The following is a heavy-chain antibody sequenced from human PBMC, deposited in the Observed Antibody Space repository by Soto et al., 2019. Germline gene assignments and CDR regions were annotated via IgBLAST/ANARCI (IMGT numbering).Heavy chain of an antibody. J-gene: IGHJ6*02. D-gene: IGHD6-19*01. CDR1: GFKFTDFA. Sequence: GQLVESGGGEVQPGRSLRLSCAASGFKFTDFALHWVRQAPGKGLEWVAIIAYDGSEKHYADSVKGRFAISRDTPKNTLYLEMNSLRPEDTAGYVCARRAVHSYYAIDVWGPGTTVTVFS. CDR3: ARRAVHSYYAIDV. V-gene: IGHV3-30*09. CDR2: IAYDGSEK.